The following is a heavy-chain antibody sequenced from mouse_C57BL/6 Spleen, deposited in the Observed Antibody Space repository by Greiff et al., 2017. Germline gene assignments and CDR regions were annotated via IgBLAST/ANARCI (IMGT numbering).Heavy chain of an antibody. CDR3: ARGDYDYDASYYFDY. J-gene: IGHJ2*01. CDR1: GYAFSSYW. V-gene: IGHV1-80*01. Sequence: QVQLQQSGAELVKPGASVKISCKASGYAFSSYWMNWVKQRPGKGLEWIGQIYPGDGDTNYNGKFKGKATLTADKSSSTAYMQLSSLTSEDSAVYFCARGDYDYDASYYFDYWGQGTTLTVSS. CDR2: IYPGDGDT. D-gene: IGHD2-4*01.